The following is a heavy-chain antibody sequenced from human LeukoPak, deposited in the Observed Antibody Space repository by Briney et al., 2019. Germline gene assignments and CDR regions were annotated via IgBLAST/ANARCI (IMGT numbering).Heavy chain of an antibody. CDR1: GFTFSGSA. CDR3: ARDKQVGATHFDF. CDR2: IRSKANSYAT. Sequence: GGSLRLSCAASGFTFSGSAMHWVRQASGKGLEWVGRIRSKANSYATAYAASVKGRFTISRDDSKNTAYLQMNSLKTEDTAVYYCARDKQVGATHFDFWGQGTLVTVSS. D-gene: IGHD1-26*01. V-gene: IGHV3-73*01. J-gene: IGHJ4*02.